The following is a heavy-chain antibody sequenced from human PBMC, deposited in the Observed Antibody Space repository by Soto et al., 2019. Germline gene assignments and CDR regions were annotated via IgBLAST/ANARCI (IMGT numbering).Heavy chain of an antibody. CDR3: ARDKLPSVAAHYYYYGMDV. J-gene: IGHJ6*02. CDR1: GYTFTIYG. CDR2: ISAYNGNT. V-gene: IGHV1-18*01. Sequence: ASVKVSCTASGYTFTIYGISWVRQAPGQGLEWMGWISAYNGNTNYALKLQGRVTMTTDTSTSTAYMELRSLRSDDTAVYYCARDKLPSVAAHYYYYGMDVWGQGTTVTVSS. D-gene: IGHD6-13*01.